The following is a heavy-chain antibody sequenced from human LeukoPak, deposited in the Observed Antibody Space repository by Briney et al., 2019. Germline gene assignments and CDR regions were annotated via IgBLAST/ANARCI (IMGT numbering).Heavy chain of an antibody. CDR3: ARMVPRENYYYYYGMDV. D-gene: IGHD2-8*01. CDR2: INHSGST. V-gene: IGHV4-34*01. Sequence: SETLSLTCAVYGGSFSGSYWSWIRQPPGKGLEWIGEINHSGSTNYNPSLKSRVTISVDTSKNQFSLKLSSVTAADTAVYYCARMVPRENYYYYYGMDVWGQGTTVTVSS. J-gene: IGHJ6*02. CDR1: GGSFSGSY.